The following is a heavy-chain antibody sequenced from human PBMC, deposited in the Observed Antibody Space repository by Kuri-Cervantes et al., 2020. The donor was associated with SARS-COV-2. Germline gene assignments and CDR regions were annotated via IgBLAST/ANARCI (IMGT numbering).Heavy chain of an antibody. Sequence: GSLRLSCAVYGGSFSGYYWSWIRQPPGKGLEWIGEINHSGSTNYNPSLKSRVTISVDTSKNQFSLKLSSVTAADTAVYYCARRALGYCSGGSCYWGFDPWGQGTLVTVSS. J-gene: IGHJ5*02. CDR3: ARRALGYCSGGSCYWGFDP. CDR1: GGSFSGYY. D-gene: IGHD2-15*01. CDR2: INHSGST. V-gene: IGHV4-34*01.